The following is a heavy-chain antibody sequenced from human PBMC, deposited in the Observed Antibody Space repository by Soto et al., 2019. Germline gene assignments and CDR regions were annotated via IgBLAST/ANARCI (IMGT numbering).Heavy chain of an antibody. CDR2: IYYSGTT. CDR1: GGSISRGGYY. Sequence: PSETLSLTCTVSGGSISRGGYYWSWIRQHPGKGLEWIGYIYYSGTTYYNPSLKSRVTISVDTSKNQFSLKLSSVTAADTAVYYCAREGSHSSGYYTPSAFYIWGQGTMVTVSS. V-gene: IGHV4-31*03. D-gene: IGHD3-22*01. J-gene: IGHJ3*02. CDR3: AREGSHSSGYYTPSAFYI.